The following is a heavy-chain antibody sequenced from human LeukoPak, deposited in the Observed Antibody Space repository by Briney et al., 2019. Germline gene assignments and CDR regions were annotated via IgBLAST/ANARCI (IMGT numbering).Heavy chain of an antibody. V-gene: IGHV3-21*01. J-gene: IGHJ5*02. CDR2: ISRSSSYI. CDR3: ARDPCSGGSGYWWANWFDP. D-gene: IGHD2-15*01. CDR1: GFTFSSYS. Sequence: PGGSLRLSCAASGFTFSSYSMNWVRQAPGKGLEWVSSISRSSSYIYYADSVKGRFTISRDNATNSLYLQMNSLRAEDTAVYYCARDPCSGGSGYWWANWFDPWGQGTLVTVSS.